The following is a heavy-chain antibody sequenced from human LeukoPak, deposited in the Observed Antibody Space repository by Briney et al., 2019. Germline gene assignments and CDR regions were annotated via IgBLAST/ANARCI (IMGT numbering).Heavy chain of an antibody. CDR3: ARNLRTTYCYSPSCYCIDY. V-gene: IGHV3-30*03. CDR2: TTYDGNNK. CDR1: GFIFSSHG. J-gene: IGHJ4*03. D-gene: IGHD2-2*01. Sequence: GGSLRLSCTASGFIFSSHGMRWVRQAPGKGLEWVAATTYDGNNKYNADSVRGRFTISRDNSKNTLYLQMNSLRTEDTAVYYCARNLRTTYCYSPSCYCIDYWGQGTLVTVSS.